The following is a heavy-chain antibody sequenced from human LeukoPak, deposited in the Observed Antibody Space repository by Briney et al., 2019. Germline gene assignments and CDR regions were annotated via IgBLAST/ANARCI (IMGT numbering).Heavy chain of an antibody. D-gene: IGHD3-22*01. J-gene: IGHJ1*01. Sequence: QPGGSLRLSCASSGFTFSSYAMSWVRPAPGKGLEWVSTVIGGGGSTYYADSVKGRFTISRDNSKNTLYLQMNSLRAEDTAVYYCAKGEDSSGYSPPLFQHWGQGTLVTVSS. CDR3: AKGEDSSGYSPPLFQH. CDR2: VIGGGGST. V-gene: IGHV3-23*01. CDR1: GFTFSSYA.